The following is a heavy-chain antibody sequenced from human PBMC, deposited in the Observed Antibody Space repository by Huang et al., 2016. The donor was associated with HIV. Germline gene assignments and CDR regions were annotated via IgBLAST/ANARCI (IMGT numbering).Heavy chain of an antibody. CDR3: VKDQGHTFMVRYHFDF. Sequence: CPASGFTFSTYGMHWVRQAPGKGLEWVTVISYDGSEKYYADSVKGRVTSARDNSNNTLYLQMNSLRADDTAVYYCVKDQGHTFMVRYHFDFWGQGTLVTVSS. V-gene: IGHV3-30*18. J-gene: IGHJ4*02. CDR2: ISYDGSEK. CDR1: GFTFSTYG. D-gene: IGHD3-10*01.